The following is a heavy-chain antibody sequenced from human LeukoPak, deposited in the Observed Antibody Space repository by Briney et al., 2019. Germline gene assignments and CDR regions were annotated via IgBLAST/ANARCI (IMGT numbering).Heavy chain of an antibody. V-gene: IGHV1-69*13. Sequence: SVTVSCKASGGTFSSYAISWVRQAPGQGLEWMGGIIPIFGTANYAQKFQGRVTITADDSTSTAYMELSSLRSEDTAVYYCARDVGLGYYDFWSGFDYWGQGTLVTVSS. D-gene: IGHD3-3*01. J-gene: IGHJ4*02. CDR1: GGTFSSYA. CDR3: ARDVGLGYYDFWSGFDY. CDR2: IIPIFGTA.